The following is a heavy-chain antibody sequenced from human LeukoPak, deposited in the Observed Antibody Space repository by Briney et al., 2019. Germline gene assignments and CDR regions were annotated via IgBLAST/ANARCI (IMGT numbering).Heavy chain of an antibody. CDR3: AKSPSISGARRDTGWFDP. CDR2: ISAYNGNT. J-gene: IGHJ5*02. CDR1: GYTFTSYG. D-gene: IGHD3-10*01. V-gene: IGHV1-18*01. Sequence: ASVTVSCKASGYTFTSYGISWVRQAPGQGLEWMGWISAYNGNTNYAQKLQGRVTMTTDTSTSTAYMELRSLRSDDTAVYYCAKSPSISGARRDTGWFDPWGQGTLVTVSS.